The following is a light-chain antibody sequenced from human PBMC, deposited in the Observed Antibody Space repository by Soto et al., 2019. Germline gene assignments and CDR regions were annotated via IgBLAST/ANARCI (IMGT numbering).Light chain of an antibody. CDR1: QSVSID. CDR2: DAS. J-gene: IGKJ1*01. Sequence: DIVMTQSPATLSASPGEGATLSCRASQSVSIDLAWYQQKPGQAPRLLIYDASTRATGVPARFRGSGSGTDFTLTISSLQSEDFVVYYCQQHKRWPETFGQGTKVDIK. V-gene: IGKV3-15*01. CDR3: QQHKRWPET.